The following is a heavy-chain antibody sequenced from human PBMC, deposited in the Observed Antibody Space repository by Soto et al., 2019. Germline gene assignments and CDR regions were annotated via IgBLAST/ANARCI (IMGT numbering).Heavy chain of an antibody. CDR2: IYYTGTT. J-gene: IGHJ6*02. V-gene: IGHV4-30-4*01. CDR3: ARETRSYPDRSGYLDV. D-gene: IGHD3-22*01. CDR1: GGSVSSRDHY. Sequence: PSETLSLTCTVYGGSVSSRDHYWSWIRQPPGKGLEWIGYIYYTGTTLYNPSLKGRLAISTDTSGNQFSLKVNSVTAADTAVYYCARETRSYPDRSGYLDVWGQGITVTVSS.